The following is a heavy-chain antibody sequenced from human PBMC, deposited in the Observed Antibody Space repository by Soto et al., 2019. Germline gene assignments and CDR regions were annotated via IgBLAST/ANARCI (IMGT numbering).Heavy chain of an antibody. J-gene: IGHJ4*02. Sequence: QVQLVESGGGVVQPGRSLRLSCAASGFTFSSYGMHWVRQAPGKGLEWVAVIWYDGSNKYYADSVKGRFTISRDNSKNTLYLQMSRLRAEDTAVYYCARDRGGSGSYYNGKDYWGQGTLVTVSS. CDR1: GFTFSSYG. D-gene: IGHD3-10*01. CDR2: IWYDGSNK. V-gene: IGHV3-33*01. CDR3: ARDRGGSGSYYNGKDY.